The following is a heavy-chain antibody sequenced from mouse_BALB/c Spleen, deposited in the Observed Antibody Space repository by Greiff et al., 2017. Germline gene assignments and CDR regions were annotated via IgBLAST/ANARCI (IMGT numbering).Heavy chain of an antibody. CDR2: IRNKASGYTT. Sequence: EVQRVESGGGLVQPGGSLRLSCATSGFTFTDYYMSWVRQPPGKALEWLGFIRNKASGYTTEYSASVKGRFTISRDNSQSILYLQMNTLRAEDSSTYYCARDKTSDYWGQGTTVTVSS. CDR3: ARDKTSDY. J-gene: IGHJ2*01. CDR1: GFTFTDYY. V-gene: IGHV7-3*02.